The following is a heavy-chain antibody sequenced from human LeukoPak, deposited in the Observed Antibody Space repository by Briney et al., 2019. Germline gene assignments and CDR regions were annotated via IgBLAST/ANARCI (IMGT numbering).Heavy chain of an antibody. CDR1: GFTFSSYA. D-gene: IGHD6-6*01. J-gene: IGHJ6*03. Sequence: GRSLRLSCAASGFTFSSYAMHWVRQAPGKGLEWVAVISYDGSNKYYADSVKGRFTISRDNSKNTLYLQMNSLRAEDTAVYYCSRNPLAARIGAYYYYYYMDVWGKGTTVTVSS. CDR3: SRNPLAARIGAYYYYYYMDV. CDR2: ISYDGSNK. V-gene: IGHV3-30*04.